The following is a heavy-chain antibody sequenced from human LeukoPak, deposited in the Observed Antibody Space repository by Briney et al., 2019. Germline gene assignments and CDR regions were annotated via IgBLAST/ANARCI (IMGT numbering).Heavy chain of an antibody. D-gene: IGHD5-24*01. J-gene: IGHJ4*02. CDR2: INPNSGDP. V-gene: IGHV1-2*02. Sequence: GASVKVSCKASRYTYTAYYMNWLRQAPGQGRQGMGGINPNSGDPNYAQTFQGRVTMTRDTSISTAYMQLNSLRSDDTAVYYCARLNGYSEIDYWGQGTLVTASS. CDR1: RYTYTAYY. CDR3: ARLNGYSEIDY.